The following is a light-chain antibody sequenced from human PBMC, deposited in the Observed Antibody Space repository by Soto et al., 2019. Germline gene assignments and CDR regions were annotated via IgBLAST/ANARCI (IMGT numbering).Light chain of an antibody. V-gene: IGLV2-14*01. CDR3: SSYTNSSTLV. CDR1: NRDVGSYNL. J-gene: IGLJ3*02. Sequence: QSALTQPASVSGSPGQSITIACTGTNRDVGSYNLVSWYQQRPGEAPKLIISEVRNRPSGISYRFTGSKSCNTACLTISGLQAEDEADYYCSSYTNSSTLVFGGGTQLTVL. CDR2: EVR.